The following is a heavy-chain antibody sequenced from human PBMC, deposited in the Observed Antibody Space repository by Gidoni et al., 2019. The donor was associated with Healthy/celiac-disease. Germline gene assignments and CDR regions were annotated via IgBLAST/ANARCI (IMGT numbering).Heavy chain of an antibody. D-gene: IGHD6-19*01. Sequence: QLQLQESGPGLVKPSETPSLAGTVSGGSTSSSSDYWGWIRRPPGKGLEWIGSIYYSGSTYYNPSLKRLVTISVNTSKNQFSLKLSSVTAADTAVYYCARAIAVAYTRGWFDPWGQGTLVTVSS. V-gene: IGHV4-39*07. CDR1: GGSTSSSSDY. J-gene: IGHJ5*02. CDR3: ARAIAVAYTRGWFDP. CDR2: IYYSGST.